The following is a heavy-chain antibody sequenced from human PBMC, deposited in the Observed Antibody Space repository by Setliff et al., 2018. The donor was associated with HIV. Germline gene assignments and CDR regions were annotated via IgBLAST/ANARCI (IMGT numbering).Heavy chain of an antibody. CDR2: IFHSGST. V-gene: IGHV4-34*12. J-gene: IGHJ6*03. CDR1: GGSFSGYY. Sequence: KPSETLSLTCAVYGGSFSGYYWSWVRQPPGKGLEWIGEIFHSGSTNYNPSLKSRVTISVDTSKNQFSLKLSSVTAADTAVYYCARAIFGIVYYYMDVWGKGTTVTVSS. D-gene: IGHD3-3*01. CDR3: ARAIFGIVYYYMDV.